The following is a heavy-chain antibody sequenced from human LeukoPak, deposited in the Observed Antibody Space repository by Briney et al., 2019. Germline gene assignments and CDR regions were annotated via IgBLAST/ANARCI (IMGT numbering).Heavy chain of an antibody. D-gene: IGHD3-16*02. J-gene: IGHJ4*02. CDR2: ISSSSSYT. Sequence: GGSLRLSCAASGFTFSDYYMSWIRQAPGKGLEWVSYISSSSSYTNYADSVKGRFTISRDNAKNSLYLQMNSLRAEDTAVYYCARDRQDYDYVWGSHPLDYWGQGTLVTVSS. CDR3: ARDRQDYDYVWGSHPLDY. CDR1: GFTFSDYY. V-gene: IGHV3-11*06.